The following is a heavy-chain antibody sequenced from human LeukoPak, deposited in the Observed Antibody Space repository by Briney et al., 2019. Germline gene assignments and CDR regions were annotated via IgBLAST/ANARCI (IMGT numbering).Heavy chain of an antibody. CDR2: IRSKAYGGTT. D-gene: IGHD6-13*01. J-gene: IGHJ6*03. V-gene: IGHV3-49*04. CDR1: GFTFGDYA. CDR3: TRASSSWYGYYYYMDV. Sequence: GVLRLSRTASGFTFGDYAMSWVRQAPGKGLEWVGFIRSKAYGGTTEYAASVKGRFTISRDGSKSIAYLQMNSLKTEDTAVYYCTRASSSWYGYYYYMDVWGKGTTVTISS.